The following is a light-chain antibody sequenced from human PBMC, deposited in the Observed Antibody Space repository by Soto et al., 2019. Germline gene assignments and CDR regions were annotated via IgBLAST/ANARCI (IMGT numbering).Light chain of an antibody. V-gene: IGKV2-29*03. Sequence: IVMTQYPLSLPVTPGEPSSISCRSSQSLLHMTGETFLLWYLQKPGQSPQLLIYEVSTRVSGVPDRFSGSGSGTDFTLEISRVETDDVGIYYCMQCKHLPPTFGQGTRLEIK. CDR3: MQCKHLPPT. CDR2: EVS. J-gene: IGKJ5*01. CDR1: QSLLHMTGETF.